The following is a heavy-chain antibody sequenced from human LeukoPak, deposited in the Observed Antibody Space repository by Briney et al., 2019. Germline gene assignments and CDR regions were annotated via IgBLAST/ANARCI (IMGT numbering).Heavy chain of an antibody. CDR2: VSVTGGST. J-gene: IGHJ4*02. CDR1: GFPFSSYA. Sequence: GGSLRLSCAVSGFPFSSYAMSWVRQAPGKGLEWVSAVSVTGGSTYYGDSVKGRFTIPRDSSKNTLYLQMNSLRAEDTAVYYCAKAPLYYDYWQYYFDYWGQGTLVTVSS. D-gene: IGHD3-22*01. V-gene: IGHV3-23*01. CDR3: AKAPLYYDYWQYYFDY.